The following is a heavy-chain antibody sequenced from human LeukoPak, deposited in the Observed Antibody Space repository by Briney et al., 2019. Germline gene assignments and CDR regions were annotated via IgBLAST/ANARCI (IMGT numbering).Heavy chain of an antibody. D-gene: IGHD6-13*01. J-gene: IGHJ3*02. CDR2: ISYDGSNK. CDR3: AKAKPSSSWYLNDAFDI. Sequence: PGRSLRLSCAASRFIFSSYAMHWVRQAPGKGLEWVAVISYDGSNKYYADSVKGRFTISRDNSKNTLYLQMNSLRPEDTAVYYCAKAKPSSSWYLNDAFDIWGQGTMVTVSS. V-gene: IGHV3-30*04. CDR1: RFIFSSYA.